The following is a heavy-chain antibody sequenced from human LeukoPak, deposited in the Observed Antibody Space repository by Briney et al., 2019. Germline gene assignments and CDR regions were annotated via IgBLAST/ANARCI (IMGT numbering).Heavy chain of an antibody. CDR3: ARVPSYGSGSSHFDY. CDR1: GFTVSSNY. CDR2: IYSGGSP. D-gene: IGHD3-10*01. V-gene: IGHV3-66*01. Sequence: GGSLRLSCAASGFTVSSNYMSWVRQAPGKGLEWVSVIYSGGSPYYADSVKGRFTISRDNSKNTLYLQMNSLRAEDTAVYYCARVPSYGSGSSHFDYWGQGTLVTVSS. J-gene: IGHJ4*02.